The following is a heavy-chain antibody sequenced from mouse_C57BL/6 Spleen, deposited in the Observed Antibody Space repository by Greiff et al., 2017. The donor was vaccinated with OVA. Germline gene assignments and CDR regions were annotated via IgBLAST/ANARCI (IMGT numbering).Heavy chain of an antibody. CDR3: ARDDSWYFDG. J-gene: IGHJ1*03. CDR2: IYPGSGNT. CDR1: GYTFTDYY. D-gene: IGHD2-4*01. V-gene: IGHV1-76*01. Sequence: VQLQQSGAELVRPGASVKLSCKASGYTFTDYYINWVKQRPGQGLEWIARIYPGSGNTYYNEKFKGKATLTAEKSSSTAYMQLSSLTSEDSAVYFCARDDSWYFDGWGTGTTVTVSS.